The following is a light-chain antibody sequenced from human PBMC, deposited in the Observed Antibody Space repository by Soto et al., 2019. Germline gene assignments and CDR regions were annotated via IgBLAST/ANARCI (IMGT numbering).Light chain of an antibody. CDR2: TAS. CDR1: QGISTY. J-gene: IGKJ3*01. V-gene: IGKV1-9*01. CDR3: QQLKMYPRT. Sequence: IQLTQSPSSLSASVGERVTITCRASQGISTYLAWYHQKAGKDPKLLIHTASTLQSGVPSRFSGSGSGTDFTLTISRLQPEDFGTYYCQQLKMYPRTFGPGTNVDIK.